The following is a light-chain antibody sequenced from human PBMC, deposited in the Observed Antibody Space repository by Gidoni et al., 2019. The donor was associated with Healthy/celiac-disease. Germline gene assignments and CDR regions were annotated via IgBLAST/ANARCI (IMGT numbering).Light chain of an antibody. CDR1: SSNIGSNY. Sequence: QSVLTQTPSASGTPGQRVTIPCSGSSSNIGSNYVYWYQQLPGTAPKLLIYRNNQRPSGVPDRFSGSKSCTSASLAISGLRSEDEAYYYCAGWDDSLSAYYVFGTGTKVTVL. CDR3: AGWDDSLSAYYV. CDR2: RNN. J-gene: IGLJ1*01. V-gene: IGLV1-47*01.